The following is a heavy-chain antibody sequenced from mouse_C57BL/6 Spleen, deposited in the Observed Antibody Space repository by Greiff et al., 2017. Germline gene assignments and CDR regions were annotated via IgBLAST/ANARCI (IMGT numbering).Heavy chain of an antibody. J-gene: IGHJ4*01. D-gene: IGHD1-1*01. CDR1: GYSITSGYD. V-gene: IGHV3-1*01. Sequence: EVQLQESGPGMVKPSQSLSLTCTVTGYSITSGYDWHWIRHFPGNKLEWMGYISYSGSTNYNPSLKSRISITHDTSKNHFFLKLNSVTTEDTATYYCARDYYGSGVLYAMDYWGQGTSVTVSS. CDR3: ARDYYGSGVLYAMDY. CDR2: ISYSGST.